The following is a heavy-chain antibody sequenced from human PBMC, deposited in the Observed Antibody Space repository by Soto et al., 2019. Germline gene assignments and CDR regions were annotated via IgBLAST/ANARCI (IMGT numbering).Heavy chain of an antibody. CDR2: IHQSGST. V-gene: IGHV4-4*02. CDR3: ARVGSYRVLDY. J-gene: IGHJ4*02. Sequence: QVQLQESGPGLVKPSGTLSLTCAVSSGSISSSNWWTWVRQPPGEGLEWIGEIHQSGSTNYNPSLRSRVTMSVDKSKNQFSLRLIAVTAADTAVFYCARVGSYRVLDYWGQGALVTVSS. D-gene: IGHD3-16*02. CDR1: SGSISSSNW.